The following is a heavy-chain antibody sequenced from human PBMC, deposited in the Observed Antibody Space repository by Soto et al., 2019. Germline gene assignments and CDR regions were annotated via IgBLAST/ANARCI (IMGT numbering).Heavy chain of an antibody. J-gene: IGHJ5*02. CDR1: GYTFTSYA. V-gene: IGHV1-3*01. CDR2: INAGNGNT. D-gene: IGHD2-8*01. Sequence: QVPLVQSGAEVKKPGASVKVSCKASGYTFTSYAMHWVRQAPGQRLEWMGWINAGNGNTKYSQKFQGRVTITRDTSASTAYMELSSLRSEDTAVYYCARSRLGYCTNGVCAGDWFDPWGQGTLVTVSS. CDR3: ARSRLGYCTNGVCAGDWFDP.